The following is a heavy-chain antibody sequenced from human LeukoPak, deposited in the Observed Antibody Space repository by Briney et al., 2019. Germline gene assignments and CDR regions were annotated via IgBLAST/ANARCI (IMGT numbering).Heavy chain of an antibody. CDR2: IYYSGST. Sequence: SETLSLTCTVSGGSISSSSYYWGWIRQPPGKGLEWIGSIYYSGSTYYNPSLKSRVTISVDTSKNQFSLKLSSVTAADTAVYYCARPSREGTSFDYWGQGTLVTVSS. J-gene: IGHJ4*02. D-gene: IGHD1-26*01. CDR1: GGSISSSSYY. V-gene: IGHV4-39*01. CDR3: ARPSREGTSFDY.